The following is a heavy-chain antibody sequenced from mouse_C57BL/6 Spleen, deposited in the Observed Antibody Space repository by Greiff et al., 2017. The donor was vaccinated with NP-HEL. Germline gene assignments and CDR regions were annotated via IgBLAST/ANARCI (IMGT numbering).Heavy chain of an antibody. V-gene: IGHV1-53*01. CDR1: GYTFTSYW. Sequence: QVHVKQPGTELVKPGASVKLSCKASGYTFTSYWMHWVKQRPGQGLEWIGNINPSNGGTNYNEKFKSKATLTVDKSSSTAYMQLSSLTSEDSAVYYCARVETYYSNYWYFDVWGTGTTVTVSS. D-gene: IGHD2-5*01. CDR2: INPSNGGT. CDR3: ARVETYYSNYWYFDV. J-gene: IGHJ1*03.